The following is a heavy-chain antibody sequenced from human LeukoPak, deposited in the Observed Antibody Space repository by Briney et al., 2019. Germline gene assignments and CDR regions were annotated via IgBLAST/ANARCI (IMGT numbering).Heavy chain of an antibody. Sequence: GGSLRLSCAASGFTFSSYGMHWVRQAPGKGLEWVAVIWYDGSNKYYADSVKGRFTISRDNSKNTLYLQMNSLRAEDTAVYYCARDLATIFGVSGGMDVWGQGTTVTVPS. CDR3: ARDLATIFGVSGGMDV. J-gene: IGHJ6*02. D-gene: IGHD3-3*01. V-gene: IGHV3-33*01. CDR1: GFTFSSYG. CDR2: IWYDGSNK.